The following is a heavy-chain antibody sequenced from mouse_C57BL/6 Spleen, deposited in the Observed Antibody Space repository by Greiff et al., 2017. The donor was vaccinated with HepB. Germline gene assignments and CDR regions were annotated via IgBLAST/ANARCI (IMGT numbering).Heavy chain of an antibody. V-gene: IGHV1-69*01. J-gene: IGHJ3*01. CDR2: IDPSDSYT. D-gene: IGHD1-1*01. CDR3: ARGAVVAEGAWFAY. CDR1: GYTFTSYW. Sequence: QVQLQQPGAELVMPGASVKLSCKASGYTFTSYWMHWVKQRPGQGLEWIGEIDPSDSYTNYNQKFKGKSTLTVDKSSSTAYMQLSSLTSEDSAVYYCARGAVVAEGAWFAYWGQGTLVTVSA.